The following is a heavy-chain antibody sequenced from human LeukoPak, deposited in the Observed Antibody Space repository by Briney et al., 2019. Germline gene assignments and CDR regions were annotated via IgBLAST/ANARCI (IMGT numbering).Heavy chain of an antibody. D-gene: IGHD3-22*01. CDR1: GYTFTSYA. CDR2: INAGNGNT. J-gene: IGHJ5*02. CDR3: ATRPPKYYYDSSGYTWFDP. V-gene: IGHV1-3*01. Sequence: ASVTVSCTASGYTFTSYAMHWVRQAPGQRLEWMGRINAGNGNTKYSQKFQGRVTITRDTSASTAYMELSSLRSEDTAVYYCATRPPKYYYDSSGYTWFDPWGQGTLVTVSS.